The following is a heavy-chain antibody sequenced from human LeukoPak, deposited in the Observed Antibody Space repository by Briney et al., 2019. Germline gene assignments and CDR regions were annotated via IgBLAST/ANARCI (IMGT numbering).Heavy chain of an antibody. V-gene: IGHV1-69*04. CDR1: GGTFGSYA. J-gene: IGHJ4*02. CDR2: IIPILGIA. D-gene: IGHD3-10*01. CDR3: AREMVRGVTPGEYYFDY. Sequence: SVKVSCKASGGTFGSYAISWVRQAPGQGLEWMGRIIPILGIANYAQKFQGRVTITADKSTSTAYMELSSLRSEDTAVYYCAREMVRGVTPGEYYFDYWGQGTLVTVSS.